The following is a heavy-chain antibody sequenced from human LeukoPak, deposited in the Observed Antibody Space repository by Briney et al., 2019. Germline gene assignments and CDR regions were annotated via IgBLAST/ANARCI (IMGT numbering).Heavy chain of an antibody. Sequence: PGGSLRLSCAASGFTFSSYGMHWVRPAPGKGLEGVAVIWFDGSNKYYADSVKGRFTISRDNSKNTLYLQMNSLRAEDTAVYYCARGGQLVTFDYWGQGTLVTVSS. V-gene: IGHV3-33*01. J-gene: IGHJ4*02. D-gene: IGHD6-13*01. CDR2: IWFDGSNK. CDR3: ARGGQLVTFDY. CDR1: GFTFSSYG.